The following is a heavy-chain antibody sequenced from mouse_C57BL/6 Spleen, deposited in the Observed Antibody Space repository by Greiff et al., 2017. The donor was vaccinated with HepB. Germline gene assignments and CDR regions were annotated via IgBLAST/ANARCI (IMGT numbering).Heavy chain of an antibody. D-gene: IGHD2-3*01. V-gene: IGHV1-69*01. CDR3: ARYDQFAY. CDR1: GYTFTSYW. J-gene: IGHJ3*01. CDR2: IDPSDSYT. Sequence: VQLQQSGAELVMPGASVKLSCKASGYTFTSYWMHWVKQRPGQGLEWIGEIDPSDSYTNYNQKFKGKSTLTVDKSSSTAYMQLSGLTSEDSAVYYCARYDQFAYWGQRTLVTVSA.